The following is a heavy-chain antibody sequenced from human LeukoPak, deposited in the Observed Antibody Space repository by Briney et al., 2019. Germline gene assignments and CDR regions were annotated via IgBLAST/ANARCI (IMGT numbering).Heavy chain of an antibody. Sequence: ASVKVSCKTSGYTFTSYGLNWVRQAPGQGLEWMGWISVYNGNTNYAQKFQGRVTMTTDTSTSTAYMELRSLRSDDTAVYYCARDPPGSAARRQVFDIWGQGTLVTVSS. V-gene: IGHV1-18*01. J-gene: IGHJ3*02. CDR1: GYTFTSYG. CDR3: ARDPPGSAARRQVFDI. CDR2: ISVYNGNT. D-gene: IGHD6-6*01.